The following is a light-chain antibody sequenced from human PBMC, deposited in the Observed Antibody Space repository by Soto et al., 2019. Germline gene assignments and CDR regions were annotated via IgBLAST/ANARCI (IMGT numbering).Light chain of an antibody. J-gene: IGLJ2*01. CDR3: QAWDSSKAGV. V-gene: IGLV3-1*01. Sequence: SYELTQPPSVSVSPGQTVSITCSGDKLGDKYACWYQQKPGQSPVLVIYQDSKRPSGIPERFSGSNSGNTATLTISGTQAMDEADYYCQAWDSSKAGVFGGGTKLTVL. CDR1: KLGDKY. CDR2: QDS.